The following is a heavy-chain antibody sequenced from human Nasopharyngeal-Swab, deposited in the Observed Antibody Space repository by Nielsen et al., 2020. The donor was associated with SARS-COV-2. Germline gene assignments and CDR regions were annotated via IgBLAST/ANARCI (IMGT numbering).Heavy chain of an antibody. V-gene: IGHV1-3*01. CDR3: AMQLPIFDFDFWSGLAY. Sequence: ASVKVSCKASGYTFSSYAMHWVRQAPGQGLEWMGWINGGNGNTKYSQRFQGRVTISRDTSANTAHMDLTSLRSEDTAVYYCAMQLPIFDFDFWSGLAYWGQGTLVTVSS. CDR1: GYTFSSYA. J-gene: IGHJ4*02. D-gene: IGHD3-3*01. CDR2: INGGNGNT.